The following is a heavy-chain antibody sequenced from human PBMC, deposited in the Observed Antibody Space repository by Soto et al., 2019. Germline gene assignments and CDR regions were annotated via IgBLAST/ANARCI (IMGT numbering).Heavy chain of an antibody. Sequence: GGSLRLSCVASGFTFGSCGMNWVRQAPGKRLEWVAGVSPHGANTYYADSVRGRLIISRDDSRNTVSLDMNSLRGDDSAVYYCATEGAKTTWNFDYWGQGTVVTVSS. D-gene: IGHD1-1*01. CDR1: GFTFGSCG. J-gene: IGHJ4*02. V-gene: IGHV3-23*01. CDR3: ATEGAKTTWNFDY. CDR2: VSPHGANT.